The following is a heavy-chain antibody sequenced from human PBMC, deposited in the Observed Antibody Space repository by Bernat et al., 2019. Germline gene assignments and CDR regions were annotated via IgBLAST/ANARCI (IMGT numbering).Heavy chain of an antibody. V-gene: IGHV3-48*04. D-gene: IGHD6-13*01. CDR3: ARCPPGYSSSWNDY. Sequence: VQLVESGGGVVQPGRSLRLSCAASGFTFSSYGMHWVRQAPGKGLEWVSYISSSGSAIYYADSVKGRFTISRDNAKNSLYLQMNSLRAEDMAVYYCARCPPGYSSSWNDYWGQGTLVTVSS. CDR2: ISSSGSAI. CDR1: GFTFSSYG. J-gene: IGHJ4*02.